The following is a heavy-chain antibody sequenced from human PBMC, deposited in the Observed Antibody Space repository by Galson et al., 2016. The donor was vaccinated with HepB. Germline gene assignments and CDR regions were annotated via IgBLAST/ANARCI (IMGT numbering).Heavy chain of an antibody. Sequence: SLRLSCAASGLTFSSYGMHWVRQAPGKGLEWVAVISDDGSNEYYADSVKGRFAISRDNSKTTLFLQMNSLRAEDTAVYYCAKVLQRWLGDGMDVWGQGTTVTVSS. CDR2: ISDDGSNE. D-gene: IGHD5-18*01. CDR3: AKVLQRWLGDGMDV. V-gene: IGHV3-30*18. CDR1: GLTFSSYG. J-gene: IGHJ6*02.